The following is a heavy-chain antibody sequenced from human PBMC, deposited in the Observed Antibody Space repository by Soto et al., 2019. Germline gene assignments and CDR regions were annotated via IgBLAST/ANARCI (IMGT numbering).Heavy chain of an antibody. CDR1: GGSIYRSGYY. Sequence: SETLSLTCTVSGGSIYRSGYYWGWIRQPPGRGLEWIGNIDYNGVTYSNPSLKSRVTISRDTSKNQFSLKLTSVTAADTALYYCGKVLVGATGRTDSDSWGPGTLVTVSS. D-gene: IGHD2-15*01. CDR2: IDYNGVT. J-gene: IGHJ4*02. V-gene: IGHV4-39*01. CDR3: GKVLVGATGRTDSDS.